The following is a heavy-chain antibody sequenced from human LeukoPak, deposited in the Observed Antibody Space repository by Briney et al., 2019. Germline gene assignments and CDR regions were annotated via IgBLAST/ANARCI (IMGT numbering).Heavy chain of an antibody. D-gene: IGHD3-16*01. CDR2: ISWNSDSI. V-gene: IGHV3-9*01. CDR3: ARGDAFSGDH. J-gene: IGHJ4*02. CDR1: GFTFDDYA. Sequence: PGRSLRLSCIASGFTFDDYAMHWVRQAPGKGLEWVSGISWNSDSIAYAESVQGRFTISRDNTKNLLFLQMNGLRVEDTAVYYCARGDAFSGDHWGQGTLVTVSS.